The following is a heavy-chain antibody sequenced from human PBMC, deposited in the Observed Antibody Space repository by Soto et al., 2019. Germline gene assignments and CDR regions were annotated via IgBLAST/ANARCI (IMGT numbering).Heavy chain of an antibody. D-gene: IGHD6-13*01. J-gene: IGHJ5*02. V-gene: IGHV4-61*08. CDR1: GDSVSSGAYY. CDR2: IYYNAIT. CDR3: ARANIAAAGSIFDP. Sequence: QVKLQEPGPGLVKPSETLSLTCTVSGDSVSSGAYYWSWVRQPPGKGLEWFGYIYYNAITNYNPTLRSRVTIVVDTSKSEISLTLNSVTAAATAVYSCARANIAAAGSIFDPWGQGGLVTVSA.